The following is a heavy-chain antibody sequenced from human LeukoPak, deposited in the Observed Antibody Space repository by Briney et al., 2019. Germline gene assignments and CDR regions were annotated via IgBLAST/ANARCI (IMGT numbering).Heavy chain of an antibody. CDR1: GGSVSGTNYY. V-gene: IGHV4-39*07. Sequence: PSETLSLTCSVSGGSVSGTNYYWAWIRQPPEKGLEWIGTIYYSGSTYYNVSLKSRVTISVDTSKNQFSLNLNSVTATDTAVYYCAKSGLNRFDYWGQGTLVTVSS. D-gene: IGHD2-15*01. CDR2: IYYSGST. CDR3: AKSGLNRFDY. J-gene: IGHJ4*02.